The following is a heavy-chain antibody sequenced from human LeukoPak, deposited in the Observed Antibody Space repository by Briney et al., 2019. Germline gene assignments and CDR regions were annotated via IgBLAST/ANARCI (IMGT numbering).Heavy chain of an antibody. CDR3: ASLDPQGYCSSTSCPPDY. CDR1: GFTFSIYS. CDR2: ISSSSSYI. Sequence: PGGSLRLSCAASGFTFSIYSMNWVRQAPGKGLEWVSSISSSSSYIYYADSVKGRFTISRDNAKNSLYLQMNSLRAEDTAVYYCASLDPQGYCSSTSCPPDYWGQGTLVTVSS. J-gene: IGHJ4*02. V-gene: IGHV3-21*01. D-gene: IGHD2-2*01.